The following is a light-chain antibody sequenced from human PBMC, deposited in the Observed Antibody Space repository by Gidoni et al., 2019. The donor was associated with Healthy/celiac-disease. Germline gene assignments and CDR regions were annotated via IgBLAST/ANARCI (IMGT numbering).Light chain of an antibody. CDR3: QQYGSSPPS. Sequence: EMVLTKSPGTLSLSPGERATLSCRASQSVSSSYLAWYPQQPGQAPRLLIYGASRRATGIPARFSGSGSGTDFTLTIRRLEPADFAVYFCQQYGSSPPSFXPXTKVDIQ. CDR1: QSVSSSY. V-gene: IGKV3-20*01. J-gene: IGKJ3*01. CDR2: GAS.